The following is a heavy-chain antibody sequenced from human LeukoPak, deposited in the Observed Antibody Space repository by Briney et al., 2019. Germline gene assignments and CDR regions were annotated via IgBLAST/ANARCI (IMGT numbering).Heavy chain of an antibody. Sequence: SETLSLTCTVSGGSISSGGYYWRWIRQHPGKGLEWIGYIYYSGSTYYNPSLKSRVTISVDTSKNQFSLKLSSVTAADTAVYYCARALGQWLVLDYWGQGTLVTVSS. CDR3: ARALGQWLVLDY. V-gene: IGHV4-31*03. J-gene: IGHJ4*02. CDR1: GGSISSGGYY. D-gene: IGHD6-19*01. CDR2: IYYSGST.